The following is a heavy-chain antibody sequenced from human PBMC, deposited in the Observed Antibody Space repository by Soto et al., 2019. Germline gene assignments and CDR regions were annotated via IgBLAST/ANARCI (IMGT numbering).Heavy chain of an antibody. CDR3: ARVSLDFIPGGSRPWTFDY. J-gene: IGHJ4*02. D-gene: IGHD3-16*01. CDR2: IYYSGST. Sequence: QVQLQESGPGLVKPSETLSLTCTVSGGSISSYYWSWIRQPPGKGLEWIGYIYYSGSTNYNPSLKSRVTISVDTSKNQFSLKLSSVTAADTAVYYCARVSLDFIPGGSRPWTFDYWGQGTLVTVSS. V-gene: IGHV4-59*01. CDR1: GGSISSYY.